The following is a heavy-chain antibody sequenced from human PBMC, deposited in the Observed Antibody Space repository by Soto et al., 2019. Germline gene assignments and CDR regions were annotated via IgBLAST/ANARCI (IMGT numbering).Heavy chain of an antibody. V-gene: IGHV5-51*01. CDR2: IYPGDSEA. D-gene: IGHD2-2*03. CDR3: PRNGYSSSWYPDH. J-gene: IGHJ4*02. CDR1: GYRFTSFW. Sequence: GESLKISCNASGYRFTSFWIGWVRQMPGKGLEWMGIIYPGDSEARYGPSFQGQVTISADESINTAYLQWNNLKASDSAIYFCPRNGYSSSWYPDHWGQGTLVTVYS.